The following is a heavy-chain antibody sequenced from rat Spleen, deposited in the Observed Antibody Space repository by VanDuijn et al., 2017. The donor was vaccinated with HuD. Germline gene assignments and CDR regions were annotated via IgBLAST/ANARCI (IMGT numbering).Heavy chain of an antibody. D-gene: IGHD1-5*01. V-gene: IGHV5-29*01. CDR1: GFTFSDYY. J-gene: IGHJ2*01. CDR2: ISYDGTTT. Sequence: EVQLVESDGGLVQPGRSLKLSCAASGFTFSDYYMAWVRQAPTKGLEWVATISYDGTTTSYRDSVRGRFTVSRDNAKSTLYLQMNSLRSEDTATYCTIVGGQGYWGQGVMVTVSS. CDR3: IVGGQGY.